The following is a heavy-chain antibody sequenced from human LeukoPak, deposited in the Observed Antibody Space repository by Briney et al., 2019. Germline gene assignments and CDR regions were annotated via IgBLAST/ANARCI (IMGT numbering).Heavy chain of an antibody. CDR3: AKGGQNYDFWRFDY. J-gene: IGHJ4*02. D-gene: IGHD3-3*01. V-gene: IGHV3-23*01. Sequence: GGSLRLSCAASGFTFSNYAMNWVRQAPGKGLEWVSSISGSGGSTYFAGSVKGRVTISRGSSKNTMYMQMNSLRVEDTAVYYCAKGGQNYDFWRFDYWGQGSLVTVSS. CDR2: ISGSGGST. CDR1: GFTFSNYA.